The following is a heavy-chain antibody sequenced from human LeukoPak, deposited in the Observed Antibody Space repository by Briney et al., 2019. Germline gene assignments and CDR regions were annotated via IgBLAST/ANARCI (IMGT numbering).Heavy chain of an antibody. CDR1: GFTFSSYG. J-gene: IGHJ6*02. D-gene: IGHD4-17*01. V-gene: IGHV3-33*01. Sequence: GRSLRLSCAASGFTFSSYGMHWVRQAPGKGLEWVAVIWYDGSNKYYADSVKGRFTISRDNSKNTLYLQMNSLRAEDTAVYYCGRDLVQTTVTTDYYYYGMDVWGQGTTVTVSS. CDR2: IWYDGSNK. CDR3: GRDLVQTTVTTDYYYYGMDV.